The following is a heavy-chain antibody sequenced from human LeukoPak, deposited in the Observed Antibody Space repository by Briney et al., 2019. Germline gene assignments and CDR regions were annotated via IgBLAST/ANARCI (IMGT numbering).Heavy chain of an antibody. CDR2: IKQDGNEK. V-gene: IGHV3-7*01. Sequence: PGGSLRLSCAASGFRFNTYWMSWVRQAPGKGLEWVANIKQDGNEKYYADSVKGRFTISRDNAKNSLYLQMNSLRAEDTAVYYCAKDLMATIPYYFDYWGQGTLVTVSS. D-gene: IGHD5-24*01. CDR1: GFRFNTYW. J-gene: IGHJ4*02. CDR3: AKDLMATIPYYFDY.